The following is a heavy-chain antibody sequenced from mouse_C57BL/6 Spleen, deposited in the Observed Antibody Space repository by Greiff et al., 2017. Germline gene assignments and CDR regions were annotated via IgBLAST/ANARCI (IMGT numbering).Heavy chain of an antibody. V-gene: IGHV1-55*01. CDR3: ARGVDTVVGPYWYFDV. D-gene: IGHD1-1*01. J-gene: IGHJ1*03. Sequence: QVQLQQPGAELVKPGASVKMSCKASGYTFTSYWITWVKQRPGQGLEWIGDIYPGSGSTNYNEKFKSKATLTVDTSSSTAYMQLSSLTSEDSAVYCGARGVDTVVGPYWYFDVWGTGTTVTVSS. CDR1: GYTFTSYW. CDR2: IYPGSGST.